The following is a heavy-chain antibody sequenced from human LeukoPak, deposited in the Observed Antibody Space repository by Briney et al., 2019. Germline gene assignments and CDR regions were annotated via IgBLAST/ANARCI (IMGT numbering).Heavy chain of an antibody. CDR3: AGGLLEAQGWLQWLGTVYSMDV. V-gene: IGHV3-11*01. Sequence: GGSLRLSCVASGFNFSDYYMNWIRQSPGKGLEWISYMSSRSGIIYYADSVKGRFTISRDNARNSLYLQMNSLRVDDTAVYYCAGGLLEAQGWLQWLGTVYSMDVWGQGTPVTVSS. J-gene: IGHJ6*02. D-gene: IGHD5-24*01. CDR1: GFNFSDYY. CDR2: MSSRSGII.